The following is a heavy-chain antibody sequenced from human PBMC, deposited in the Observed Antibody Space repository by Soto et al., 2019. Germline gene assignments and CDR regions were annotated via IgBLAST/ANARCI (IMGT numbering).Heavy chain of an antibody. CDR1: GYTFTGYY. CDR3: VRGTARSRGWFDP. Sequence: ASVKVSCKASGYTFTGYYMHWVRQAPGQGLEWMGWINPNSGGTNYSQKFQGRVTMTRDTSISTAYMELSRLRSDDTAVYYCVRGTARSRGWFDPWGQGTLVTVSS. D-gene: IGHD2-21*02. CDR2: INPNSGGT. V-gene: IGHV1-2*02. J-gene: IGHJ5*02.